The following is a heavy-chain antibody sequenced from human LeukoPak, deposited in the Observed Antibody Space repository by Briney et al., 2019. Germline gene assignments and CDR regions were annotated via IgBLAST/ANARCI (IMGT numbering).Heavy chain of an antibody. CDR3: AKYDFWSGYGIDV. D-gene: IGHD3-3*01. CDR2: ISYDGSTK. V-gene: IGHV3-30*18. J-gene: IGHJ6*02. CDR1: GFTFSSSG. Sequence: GRSLRLSCAASGFTFSSSGMHWVRQAPGKGQEWVAVISYDGSTKCYADSVKGRFTISRDNSKNTLYLQMNSLRAEDTAVYYCAKYDFWSGYGIDVWGRGTTVTVSS.